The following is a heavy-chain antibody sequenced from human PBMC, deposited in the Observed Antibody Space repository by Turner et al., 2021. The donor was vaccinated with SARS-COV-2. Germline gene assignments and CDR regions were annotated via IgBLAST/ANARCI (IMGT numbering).Heavy chain of an antibody. V-gene: IGHV4-39*01. CDR1: GGSIRSSSYY. D-gene: IGHD3-22*01. Sequence: QLQLQESVPGLVKPSETLSLTCTVSGGSIRSSSYYWGWIRQPPGKGLEWIGSIYYSGSTYYNPSLKSRVTISVDTSKNQFSLKLSAVTAADTAVYYCATPSVSYDSSGYFHFDLWGRGTLVTVSS. CDR3: ATPSVSYDSSGYFHFDL. CDR2: IYYSGST. J-gene: IGHJ2*01.